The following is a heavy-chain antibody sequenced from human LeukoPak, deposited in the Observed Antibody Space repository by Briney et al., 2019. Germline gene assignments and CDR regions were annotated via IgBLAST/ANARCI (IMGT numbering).Heavy chain of an antibody. CDR2: IYKNAIT. CDR3: ARSLRVRGVPDYMDV. D-gene: IGHD3-10*01. Sequence: GGSLRLSCAASGFTLSSYEMNWVRQAPGKGLEWVSVIYKNAITYYADTVKGRFTISRDNSKNMLYLQMNSLRADDTAVYYCARSLRVRGVPDYMDVWGKGTTVTISS. J-gene: IGHJ6*03. V-gene: IGHV3-53*01. CDR1: GFTLSSYE.